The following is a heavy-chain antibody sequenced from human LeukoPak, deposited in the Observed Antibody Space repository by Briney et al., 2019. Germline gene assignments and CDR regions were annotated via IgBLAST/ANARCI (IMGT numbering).Heavy chain of an antibody. D-gene: IGHD2/OR15-2a*01. Sequence: GGSLRLSCAASGFTFNSYAMNWVRQAPGKGLEWVSGISGSGGTTYYADSVKGRFTISGDNSKNTLYLQMNSLRAEDTAVYYCAKTIGPPYYFDYWGQGTLVTVS. V-gene: IGHV3-23*01. J-gene: IGHJ4*02. CDR2: ISGSGGTT. CDR3: AKTIGPPYYFDY. CDR1: GFTFNSYA.